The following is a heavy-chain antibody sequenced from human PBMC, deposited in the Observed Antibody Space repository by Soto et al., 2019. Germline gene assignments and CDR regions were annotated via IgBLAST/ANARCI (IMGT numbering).Heavy chain of an antibody. CDR2: ISAYNGNT. CDR3: ARVGYSSGWYWYQYFQH. J-gene: IGHJ1*01. V-gene: IGHV1-18*01. CDR1: GYTFTSYG. Sequence: QVQLVQSGAEVKKPGASVKVSCKASGYTFTSYGISWVRQAPGQGLEWMGWISAYNGNTNYAQKLQGRVTMTTDTSMSTAYMELRSLRSDDTAVYYWARVGYSSGWYWYQYFQHWGQGTLVTVSS. D-gene: IGHD6-19*01.